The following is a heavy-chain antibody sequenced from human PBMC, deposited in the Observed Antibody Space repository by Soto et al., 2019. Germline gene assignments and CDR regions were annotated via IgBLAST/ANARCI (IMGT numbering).Heavy chain of an antibody. D-gene: IGHD3-3*01. CDR3: ARVLLIYDFWSGYSEPDAFDI. CDR2: IYYSGCT. Sequence: PSETLSLTCTVSGGSISSGDYYWGWIRQPPGKGLEWIGYIYYSGCTYYNPSLKSRVTISVDTSKNQCSLKLSSVTAADTAVYYCARVLLIYDFWSGYSEPDAFDIRGQGTMVT. V-gene: IGHV4-30-4*01. CDR1: GGSISSGDYY. J-gene: IGHJ3*02.